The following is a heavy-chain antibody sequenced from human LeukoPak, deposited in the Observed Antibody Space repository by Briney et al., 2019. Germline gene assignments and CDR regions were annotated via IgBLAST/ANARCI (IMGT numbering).Heavy chain of an antibody. V-gene: IGHV7-4-1*02. J-gene: IGHJ4*02. CDR1: GYTFNTYA. CDR2: INTNTGKP. D-gene: IGHD1-7*01. Sequence: ASVKVSCKASGYTFNTYAMNWVRQAPGQGLEWMRWINTNTGKPTSVQGFRGRFDFSLDTSVSTAYLHISSLKTEDTAVYYCARSGADNWNYEFDYWGQGTLVTVSS. CDR3: ARSGADNWNYEFDY.